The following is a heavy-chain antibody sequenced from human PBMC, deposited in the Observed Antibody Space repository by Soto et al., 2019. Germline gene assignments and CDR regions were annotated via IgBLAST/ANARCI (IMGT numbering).Heavy chain of an antibody. CDR3: ARRGVGATTGFDY. Sequence: QLQLQESGPGLVKPSETLSLTCTVSGGSISSSSYYWGWIRQPPGKGLEWIGSIYYSGSTYYNPSLKSRVTISVDTSKNQFSLKLSSVTAADTAVYYGARRGVGATTGFDYWGQGTLVTVSS. V-gene: IGHV4-39*01. CDR1: GGSISSSSYY. D-gene: IGHD1-26*01. CDR2: IYYSGST. J-gene: IGHJ4*02.